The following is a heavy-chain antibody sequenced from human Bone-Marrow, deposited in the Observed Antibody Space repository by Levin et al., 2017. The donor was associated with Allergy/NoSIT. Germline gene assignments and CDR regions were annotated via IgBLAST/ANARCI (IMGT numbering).Heavy chain of an antibody. CDR1: GFSFSTYA. CDR3: AKTALPGVRGNIMKYCDA. V-gene: IGHV3-30*18. D-gene: IGHD3-10*01. Sequence: LSLTCAASGFSFSTYAMHWVRQAPGKGLEWVALISYDGTNQYYANSVKGRFTISRDNSQNTLYLQMNSLRPEDTAEYYCAKTALPGVRGNIMKYCDAWGQGALVSVSS. CDR2: ISYDGTNQ. J-gene: IGHJ5*02.